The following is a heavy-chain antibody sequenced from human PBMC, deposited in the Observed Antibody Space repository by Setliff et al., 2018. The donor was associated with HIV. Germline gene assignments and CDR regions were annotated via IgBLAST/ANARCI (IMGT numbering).Heavy chain of an antibody. Sequence: SETLSLTCTVSGGSISSYYWTWLRQFPGKGLERVGFIFYTGSTTYNPSLNSRVTISVDTSKNQFSLKVTSVTAADTAVYYCGRQVPVPGVAVTPIDYWGQGTRVTVSS. CDR3: GRQVPVPGVAVTPIDY. CDR2: IFYTGST. V-gene: IGHV4-59*08. J-gene: IGHJ4*02. CDR1: GGSISSYY. D-gene: IGHD3-22*01.